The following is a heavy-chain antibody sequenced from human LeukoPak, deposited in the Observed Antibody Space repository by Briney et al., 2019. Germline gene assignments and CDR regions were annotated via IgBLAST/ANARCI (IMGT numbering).Heavy chain of an antibody. D-gene: IGHD5-24*01. CDR2: ITPSGGT. V-gene: IGHV1-2*02. J-gene: IGHJ4*02. CDR1: GYTFTGYY. CDR3: ARDRYGDGFAHFDY. Sequence: ASVKVSCKASGYTFTGYYMQWVRQAPGQGLEWMGWITPSGGTNYTQKFQGRVAITRDTSITTAYMDLSRLTSDDTAVYYCARDRYGDGFAHFDYWGQGALVTVSS.